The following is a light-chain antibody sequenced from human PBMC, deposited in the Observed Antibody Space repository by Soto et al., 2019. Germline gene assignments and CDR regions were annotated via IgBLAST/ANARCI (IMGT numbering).Light chain of an antibody. J-gene: IGKJ1*01. Sequence: AIRMTQSPSSFSASTGDRVTITCRASQGINTYLAWYQQKPGKAPKLLSYAASTLQSGVPSRFSGSGSGTDFSLPISCLQSEDFATYYCQQYYSNPPAFGQGTKVEIK. CDR3: QQYYSNPPA. V-gene: IGKV1-8*01. CDR1: QGINTY. CDR2: AAS.